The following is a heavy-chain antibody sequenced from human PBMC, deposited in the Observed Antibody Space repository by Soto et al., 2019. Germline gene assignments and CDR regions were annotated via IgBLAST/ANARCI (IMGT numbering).Heavy chain of an antibody. CDR2: IFSSGTT. CDR3: LRVPSPFDYCYAMDF. V-gene: IGHV4-30-4*01. Sequence: PAESLSLTCTVSGDTFSSGNIYWSWIRQPPGKGLEWIGYIFSSGTTYYNPSLKSRLTRSLDASQNQFSLKLNSLTDADTAVYFCLRVPSPFDYCYAMDFWGQGTTVTVSS. D-gene: IGHD3-16*01. J-gene: IGHJ6*02. CDR1: GDTFSSGNIY.